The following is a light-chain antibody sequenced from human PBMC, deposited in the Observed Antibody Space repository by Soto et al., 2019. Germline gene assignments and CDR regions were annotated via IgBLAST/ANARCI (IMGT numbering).Light chain of an antibody. Sequence: IVLTQSPGTLSLSPGERATLSCRASQSVSSSYLAWYQPKPGQAPRLLIYDASNRATGIPARFSGSGSGTDFTLTISSLEPEDLAVYDCQQRSNWPPITVGQGTRLEIK. CDR2: DAS. V-gene: IGKV3D-20*02. J-gene: IGKJ5*01. CDR3: QQRSNWPPIT. CDR1: QSVSSSY.